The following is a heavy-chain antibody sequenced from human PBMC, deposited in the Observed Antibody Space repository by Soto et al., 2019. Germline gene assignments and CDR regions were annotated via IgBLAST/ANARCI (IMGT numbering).Heavy chain of an antibody. CDR3: ALGLGSGSDWFDH. CDR2: INPSGGST. J-gene: IGHJ5*02. Sequence: QVQLVQSGAEVKKPGASVKVSCKASGYTFTSYYMHWVRQAPGQGLEWMGIINPSGGSTSYAQKFQVRVTMTMDTSTSTVYMELSSLRSEDTAVYYCALGLGSGSDWFDHWGQGTLVTVSS. V-gene: IGHV1-46*01. D-gene: IGHD3-3*01. CDR1: GYTFTSYY.